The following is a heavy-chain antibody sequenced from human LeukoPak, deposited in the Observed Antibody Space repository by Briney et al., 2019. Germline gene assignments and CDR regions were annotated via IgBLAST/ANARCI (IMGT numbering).Heavy chain of an antibody. CDR1: GGSISSYY. J-gene: IGHJ4*02. V-gene: IGHV4-4*07. D-gene: IGHD1-7*01. CDR3: ARDGTLTGTKYRIFYY. CDR2: IYTSGST. Sequence: PSETLSLTCTVPGGSISSYYWSWIRQPAGKGLEWIGRIYTSGSTNYNPSLKSRVTMSVDTSKNQFSLKLSSVTAADTAVYYCARDGTLTGTKYRIFYYWGQGTLVTVSS.